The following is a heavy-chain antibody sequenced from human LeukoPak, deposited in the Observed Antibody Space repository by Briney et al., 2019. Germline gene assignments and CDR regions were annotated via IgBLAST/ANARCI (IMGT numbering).Heavy chain of an antibody. J-gene: IGHJ5*02. CDR2: INHRGST. D-gene: IGHD2-2*01. CDR1: GGSFSDYY. CDR3: ARGGLRGIGDIVVVPAAPFVP. V-gene: IGHV4-34*01. Sequence: SETLYLTCAVYGGSFSDYYRSWIRQPPGKGLEWIGEINHRGSTNYNPSLKSRVTISVDTSKNQFSLKLSSVTAADTAVYYCARGGLRGIGDIVVVPAAPFVPWGQGTLVTVSS.